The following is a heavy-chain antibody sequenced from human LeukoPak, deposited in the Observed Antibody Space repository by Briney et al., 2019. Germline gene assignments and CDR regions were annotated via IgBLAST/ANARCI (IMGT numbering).Heavy chain of an antibody. CDR3: ARVRFLEWLSISDFDY. CDR1: GFIFSTYC. J-gene: IGHJ4*02. V-gene: IGHV3-7*01. Sequence: GGSLRLSCAASGFIFSTYCMSWVRQAPGKGLEWVANIKQDGSEKYYVDSVKGRFTISRDNAKNSLYLQMSSLRAEDTAVYYCARVRFLEWLSISDFDYWGQGTLVTVSS. CDR2: IKQDGSEK. D-gene: IGHD3-3*01.